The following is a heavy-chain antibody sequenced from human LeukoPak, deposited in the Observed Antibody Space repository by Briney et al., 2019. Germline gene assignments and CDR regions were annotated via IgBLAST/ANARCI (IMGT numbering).Heavy chain of an antibody. CDR3: ARAPLWSSGSPDY. J-gene: IGHJ4*02. CDR1: GFAFSSSA. CDR2: ITAGGAGT. D-gene: IGHD1-26*01. V-gene: IGHV3-23*01. Sequence: PGGSLRLSCAASGFAFSSSAMSWVRQAPGKGLEWVSSITAGGAGTYYADSVKGRFTVTRDNAKNSLYLQMNSLRAEDTAVYYCARAPLWSSGSPDYWGQGTLVTVSS.